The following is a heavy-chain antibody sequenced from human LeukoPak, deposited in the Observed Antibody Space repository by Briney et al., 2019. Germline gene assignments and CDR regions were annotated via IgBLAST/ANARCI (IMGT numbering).Heavy chain of an antibody. CDR1: GGSFSGYY. V-gene: IGHV4-34*01. CDR3: ARHTEYSSSLGY. J-gene: IGHJ4*02. CDR2: INHSGST. D-gene: IGHD6-6*01. Sequence: SETLSLTCAVYGGSFSGYYWSWIRQPPGKGLEWIGEINHSGSTNYNPSLKSRVTISVDTSKNQFSLKLSSVTAADTAVYYCARHTEYSSSLGYWGQGTLVTVSS.